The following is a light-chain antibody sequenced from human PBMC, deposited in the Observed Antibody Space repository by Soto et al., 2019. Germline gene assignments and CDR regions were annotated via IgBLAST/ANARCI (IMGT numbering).Light chain of an antibody. CDR1: SSDVGGYNY. V-gene: IGLV2-14*01. J-gene: IGLJ1*01. CDR3: SSYTSSSTRV. Sequence: QSVLTQPASVSGSPGQSITISCTGTSSDVGGYNYVSWYQQHPDKAPKLMIYDVNNRPSGVSNRFSGSKSGNTASLTISGLQAEDEADYYCSSYTSSSTRVFGPGTKVTVL. CDR2: DVN.